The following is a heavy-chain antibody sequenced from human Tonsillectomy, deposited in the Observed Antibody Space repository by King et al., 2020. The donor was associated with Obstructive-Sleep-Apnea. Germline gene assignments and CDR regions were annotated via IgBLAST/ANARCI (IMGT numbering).Heavy chain of an antibody. CDR2: IYHTGIT. CDR1: GGSIGSGGYS. D-gene: IGHD2-15*01. J-gene: IGHJ5*02. V-gene: IGHV4-30-2*01. Sequence: QLQESGSGLVKPSQTLSLTCVVSGGSIGSGGYSWSWIRQPPGKGLEWIGYIYHTGITYYNASLKSRVTISVDRSKIQFSLNLSSVTAADTAVYYCARVVVTDTGDNWFDPWGQGTLVTVSS. CDR3: ARVVVTDTGDNWFDP.